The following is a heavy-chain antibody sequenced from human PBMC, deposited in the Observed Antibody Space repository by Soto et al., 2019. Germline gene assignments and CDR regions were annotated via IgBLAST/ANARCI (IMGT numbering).Heavy chain of an antibody. J-gene: IGHJ5*02. V-gene: IGHV4-59*08. CDR2: ISDRGDI. CDR1: GISITSSY. CDR3: ARGRHWFGP. Sequence: SETLSLTFTVSGISITSSYWNWFRQSPGKGLEWIGQISDRGDITYNPPLDSRVALSTDTSKNQCSLTLTAVNAADTAVYFCARGRHWFGPGGQGTLVTVSS.